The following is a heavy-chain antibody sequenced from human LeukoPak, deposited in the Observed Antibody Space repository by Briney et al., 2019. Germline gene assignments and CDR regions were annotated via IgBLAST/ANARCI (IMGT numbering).Heavy chain of an antibody. CDR3: APSLVSYSDY. CDR1: GFTFSSYS. Sequence: GGSLRLSCAASGFTFSSYSMNWVRQAPGKGLEWVSYISSSSSTIYYADSVKGRFTISRDNAKNSLYLQMNSLRAEDTAVYYCAPSLVSYSDYWGQGTLVTVSS. D-gene: IGHD3-9*01. J-gene: IGHJ4*02. V-gene: IGHV3-48*01. CDR2: ISSSSSTI.